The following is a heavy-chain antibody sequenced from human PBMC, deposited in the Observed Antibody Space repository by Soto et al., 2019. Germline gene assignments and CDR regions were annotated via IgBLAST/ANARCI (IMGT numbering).Heavy chain of an antibody. CDR3: ARYPRKSTRLELVRGYYYYGMDV. CDR1: GGSISSYY. CDR2: IYYSGST. V-gene: IGHV4-59*01. D-gene: IGHD6-6*01. Sequence: TVSGGSISSYYWSWIRQPPGKGLEWIGYIYYSGSTNYNPSLKSRVTISVDTSKNQFSLKLSSVTAADTAVYYCARYPRKSTRLELVRGYYYYGMDVWGQGTTVTVSS. J-gene: IGHJ6*02.